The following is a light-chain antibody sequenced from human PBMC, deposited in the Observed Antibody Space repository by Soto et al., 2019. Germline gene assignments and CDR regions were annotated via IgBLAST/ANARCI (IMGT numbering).Light chain of an antibody. V-gene: IGLV3-21*01. CDR2: YDT. Sequence: SSELTQPPSVTVAPGETARISCGGNNIGSKSLFWYQQKSGQAPVLVIYYDTNRPSGIPERFSGSNSGNTATLTISRVEGGDEADYYCQVSDISSGHREVFGGGTKLTVL. CDR3: QVSDISSGHREV. CDR1: NIGSKS. J-gene: IGLJ2*01.